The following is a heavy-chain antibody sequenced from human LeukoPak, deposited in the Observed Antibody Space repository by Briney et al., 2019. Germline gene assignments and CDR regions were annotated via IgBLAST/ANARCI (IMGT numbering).Heavy chain of an antibody. Sequence: GGSLRLSCAASDFTFSSYWMIWLRQAPGKGLEWVANIRGDGSLKYYLDSVKGRFTISRDNAKNTLYLQMDSLRAEDTAVYYCARVRQGEWYFDLWGRGTLVTVSS. D-gene: IGHD1-26*01. CDR2: IRGDGSLK. V-gene: IGHV3-7*01. J-gene: IGHJ2*01. CDR3: ARVRQGEWYFDL. CDR1: DFTFSSYW.